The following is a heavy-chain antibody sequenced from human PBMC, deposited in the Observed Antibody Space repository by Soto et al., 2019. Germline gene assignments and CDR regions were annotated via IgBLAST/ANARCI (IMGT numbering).Heavy chain of an antibody. Sequence: ASVKVSCKASGYTFTSYAIHWVRKAPGQRLEWMGWINAGNGNTKYSQKFQGQVTISADKSISTAYLQWSSLKASDTAMYYCARHNRYSSTWFEGWFDPWGQGTLVT. V-gene: IGHV1-3*01. D-gene: IGHD6-13*01. CDR1: GYTFTSYA. CDR2: INAGNGNT. J-gene: IGHJ5*02. CDR3: ARHNRYSSTWFEGWFDP.